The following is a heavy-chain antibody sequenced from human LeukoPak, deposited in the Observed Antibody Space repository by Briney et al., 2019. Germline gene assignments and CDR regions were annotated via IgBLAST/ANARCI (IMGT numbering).Heavy chain of an antibody. Sequence: SETLSLICTVSGGSISSYYWSWIRQPPGKGLEWIGYIYYSVSTNYNPSLKSRVTISVDTSKNQFSLKLSSVTAADTAVYYCARDRGYDSPAFDIWGQGTMVTVSS. V-gene: IGHV4-59*01. CDR2: IYYSVST. CDR3: ARDRGYDSPAFDI. J-gene: IGHJ3*02. CDR1: GGSISSYY. D-gene: IGHD5-12*01.